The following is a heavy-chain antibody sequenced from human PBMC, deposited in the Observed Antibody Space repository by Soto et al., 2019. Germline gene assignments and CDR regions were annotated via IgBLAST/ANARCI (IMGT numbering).Heavy chain of an antibody. CDR2: IKQDGRDR. Sequence: EVQLVESGGGLVQPGGSLRLSCAASGFSLSDYWMNWVRQAPGKGLEWVAIIKQDGRDRNYVDSVKGRFTISRDNATNSLYRQMSSLRVEDTALYYCARGRGWLHDYWGQGTLVTVSS. V-gene: IGHV3-7*01. D-gene: IGHD6-19*01. CDR1: GFSLSDYW. J-gene: IGHJ4*02. CDR3: ARGRGWLHDY.